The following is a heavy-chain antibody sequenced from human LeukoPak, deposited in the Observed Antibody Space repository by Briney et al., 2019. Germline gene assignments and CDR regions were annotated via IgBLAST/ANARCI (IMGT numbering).Heavy chain of an antibody. J-gene: IGHJ4*02. CDR1: GFTFSSYA. D-gene: IGHD3-22*01. V-gene: IGHV3-64*01. Sequence: HPGGSLRLSCAASGFTFSSYAMHWVRQAPGKGLEYVSAISSNGGSTYYANSVKGRFTISRDNAKNSLYLHMNSLRAEDTALYYCAREPYYDSSGYSPDYWGQGTLVTVSS. CDR3: AREPYYDSSGYSPDY. CDR2: ISSNGGST.